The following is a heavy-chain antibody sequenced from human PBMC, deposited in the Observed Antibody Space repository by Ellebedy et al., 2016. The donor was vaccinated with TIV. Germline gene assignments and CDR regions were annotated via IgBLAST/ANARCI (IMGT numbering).Heavy chain of an antibody. CDR1: GFSLSTSGVG. Sequence: SGPTLVKPTQTLTLTCTFSGFSLSTSGVGVGWIRQPPGKALEWLALIYWDDDKRYSPSLKSRLTITKDTSKNQVVLTMTNMDPVDTATYYCAHRQGFGELLKTSPFDYWGQGTLVTVSS. J-gene: IGHJ4*02. D-gene: IGHD3-10*01. CDR3: AHRQGFGELLKTSPFDY. CDR2: IYWDDDK. V-gene: IGHV2-5*02.